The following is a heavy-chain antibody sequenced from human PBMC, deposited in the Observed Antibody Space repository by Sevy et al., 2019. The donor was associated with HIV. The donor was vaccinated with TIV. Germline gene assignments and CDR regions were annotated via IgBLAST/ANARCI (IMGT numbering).Heavy chain of an antibody. V-gene: IGHV3-7*01. J-gene: IGHJ3*02. CDR2: IKPDGSEK. Sequence: GGSLRLSCAASGFSFSWYCMIWFRQTPEKGREGVANIKPDGSEKNYMDLVKGRLTISKDNAKKPLYLQMNSLRVEDTAVYYCASKGGSRPNDAFDTWGQGTMVTVSS. CDR1: GFSFSWYC. CDR3: ASKGGSRPNDAFDT. D-gene: IGHD3-10*01.